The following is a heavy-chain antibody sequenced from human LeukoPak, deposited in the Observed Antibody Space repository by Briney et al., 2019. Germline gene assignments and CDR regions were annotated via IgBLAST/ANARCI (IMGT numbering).Heavy chain of an antibody. V-gene: IGHV3-21*01. D-gene: IGHD3-22*01. CDR2: ISSTSSYI. J-gene: IGHJ6*02. CDR3: TRDPGRTYYYDSSGYYAGGDYYGMDV. Sequence: GGSLRLSCAASGFTFCSCSMNWVRRAPGKGLEWVSSISSTSSYIYYADSGKGRSTITTDNAKNALYLQMNCLRAEATAVNYCTRDPGRTYYYDSSGYYAGGDYYGMDVWGQGTTVTVSS. CDR1: GFTFCSCS.